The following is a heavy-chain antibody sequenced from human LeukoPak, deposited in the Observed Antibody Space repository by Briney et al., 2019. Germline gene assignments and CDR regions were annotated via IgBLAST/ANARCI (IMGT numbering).Heavy chain of an antibody. CDR3: ARDLGLAVASSWGGLDY. CDR2: ISYDGVNT. CDR1: GFTFRSSA. V-gene: IGHV3-30*04. J-gene: IGHJ4*02. D-gene: IGHD6-19*01. Sequence: PGGSLRLSCTASGFTFRSSAMPWVRQAPGKGLEWVAVISYDGVNTYFADSVKGRFTISRDNSKNTLFLQMSSLRHEDTAVYFCARDLGLAVASSWGGLDYWGQGTLVTVSS.